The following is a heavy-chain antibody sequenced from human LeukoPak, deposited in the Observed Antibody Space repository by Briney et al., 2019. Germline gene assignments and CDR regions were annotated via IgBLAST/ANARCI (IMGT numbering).Heavy chain of an antibody. CDR2: FDPEDGEI. CDR1: GYTLTELS. D-gene: IGHD1-26*01. CDR3: ARVGEIKYSGSYYGYDY. Sequence: ASVKVSCTVSGYTLTELSMHWVRQAPGKGLEWMGGFDPEDGEIIYAQKFQGRVTMTRDMSTSTVYMELSSLRSEDTAVYYCARVGEIKYSGSYYGYDYWGQGTLVTVSS. V-gene: IGHV1-24*01. J-gene: IGHJ4*02.